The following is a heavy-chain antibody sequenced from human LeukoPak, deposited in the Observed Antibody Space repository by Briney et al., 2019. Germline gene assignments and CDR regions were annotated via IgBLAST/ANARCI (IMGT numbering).Heavy chain of an antibody. Sequence: ASVKVSCKASGYTFTGYYMHWVRQAPGQGLEWMGWINPNSGGTNYAQKFQGRVTMTRDTYISTAYMELSRLRSDDTAVYYCARDLLRVFGVVSQNWFDPWGQGTLVTVSS. CDR1: GYTFTGYY. CDR3: ARDLLRVFGVVSQNWFDP. CDR2: INPNSGGT. V-gene: IGHV1-2*02. J-gene: IGHJ5*02. D-gene: IGHD3-3*01.